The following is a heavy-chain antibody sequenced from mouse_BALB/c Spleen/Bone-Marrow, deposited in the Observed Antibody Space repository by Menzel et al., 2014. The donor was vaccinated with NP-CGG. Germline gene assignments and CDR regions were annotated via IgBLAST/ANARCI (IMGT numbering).Heavy chain of an antibody. J-gene: IGHJ2*01. D-gene: IGHD1-1*01. V-gene: IGHV1-20*02. Sequence: DVKLQESGPELVKPGASVKISCKASGYSFTGYFMNWVVQSHGKSLEWIGRINPYNGDTFYNQKFKGKATLTVDKSSSTAHMELRSLASEDSAVYYCARSGYYGSSYFDYWGQGTTLTVSS. CDR3: ARSGYYGSSYFDY. CDR2: INPYNGDT. CDR1: GYSFTGYF.